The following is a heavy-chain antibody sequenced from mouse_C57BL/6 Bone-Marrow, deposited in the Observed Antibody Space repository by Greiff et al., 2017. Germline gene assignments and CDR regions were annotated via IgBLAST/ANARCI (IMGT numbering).Heavy chain of an antibody. CDR3: AREGFYYFDY. D-gene: IGHD3-3*01. Sequence: QVQLQQPGAELVMPGASVKLSCKASGYTFTSYWMHWVKQRPGQGLEWIGEIDPSDSYTNYNQKFKGKSTLTVGKSSSTAYMQLSSLTSEDSAVYYCAREGFYYFDYWGQGTTLTVSS. CDR1: GYTFTSYW. V-gene: IGHV1-69*01. J-gene: IGHJ2*01. CDR2: IDPSDSYT.